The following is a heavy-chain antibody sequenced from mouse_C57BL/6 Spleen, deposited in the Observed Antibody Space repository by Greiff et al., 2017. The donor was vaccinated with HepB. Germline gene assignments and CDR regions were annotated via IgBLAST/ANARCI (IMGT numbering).Heavy chain of an antibody. V-gene: IGHV1-62-2*01. CDR1: GYTFTEYT. CDR3: ARHEGRYYYGSSLYYFDY. Sequence: QVQLKESGAELVKPGASVKLSCKASGYTFTEYTIHWVKQRSGQGLEWIGWFYPGSGSIKYNEKFKDKATLTADKSSSTVYMELSRLTSEDSAVYFCARHEGRYYYGSSLYYFDYWGQGTTLTVSS. CDR2: FYPGSGSI. J-gene: IGHJ2*01. D-gene: IGHD1-1*01.